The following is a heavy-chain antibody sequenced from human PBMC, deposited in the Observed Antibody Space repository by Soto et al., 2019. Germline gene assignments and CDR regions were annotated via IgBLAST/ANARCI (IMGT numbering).Heavy chain of an antibody. CDR2: INEHGTEK. CDR1: GFTFTTYW. D-gene: IGHD5-12*01. CDR3: ARGDRYRRI. Sequence: GGSLRLSCAASGFTFTTYWMGWVRQAQGKGLAWVANINEHGTEKYYVDSVRGRFTFSRDNAKNSLYLQMNSLRAEDTAVYYCARGDRYRRIRGQGTMATVSS. V-gene: IGHV3-7*04. J-gene: IGHJ3*02.